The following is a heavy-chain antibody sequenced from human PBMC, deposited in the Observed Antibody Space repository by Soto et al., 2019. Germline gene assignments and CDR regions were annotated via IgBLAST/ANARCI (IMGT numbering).Heavy chain of an antibody. Sequence: QVQLVESGGGVVQPGRSLRLSCAASGFTFSSYGMHWVRQAPGKGLEWVAVIWYDGSNKYYADSVKGRFTISRDNSKNTLYLQMNSLRAEDTAVYYCASSCSRTSCYVPWWGQGTLVTVSS. D-gene: IGHD2-2*01. V-gene: IGHV3-33*01. CDR2: IWYDGSNK. CDR3: ASSCSRTSCYVPW. CDR1: GFTFSSYG. J-gene: IGHJ4*02.